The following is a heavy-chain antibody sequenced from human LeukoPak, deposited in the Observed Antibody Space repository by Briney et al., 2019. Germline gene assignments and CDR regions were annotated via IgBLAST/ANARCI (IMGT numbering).Heavy chain of an antibody. CDR2: IYPGDSDT. J-gene: IGHJ4*02. CDR1: GYSFTSYW. Sequence: GESLKISCKGSGYSFTSYWIGWVRQMPGKGLEWMRIIYPGDSDTRYSPSFQGQVTISADKSISTAYLQWSSLKASDTAMYYCARSPAYYYDSSGYYYYWGQGTLVTVSS. V-gene: IGHV5-51*01. D-gene: IGHD3-22*01. CDR3: ARSPAYYYDSSGYYYY.